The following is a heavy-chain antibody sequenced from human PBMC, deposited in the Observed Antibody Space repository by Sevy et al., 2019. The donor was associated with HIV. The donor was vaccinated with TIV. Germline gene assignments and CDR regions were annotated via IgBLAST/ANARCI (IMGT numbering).Heavy chain of an antibody. J-gene: IGHJ6*02. CDR2: ISAYNSKT. Sequence: AAVKVSCKASGYTFTSYGITWVRQAPGQGLEWMGWISAYNSKTNFAQKFQDKFTMTTGTSTSTAYLELRSLTSDDTAVYYCARDVQVYSSSSGDYYYNGMDVWGQGTTVTVSS. D-gene: IGHD6-6*01. CDR1: GYTFTSYG. CDR3: ARDVQVYSSSSGDYYYNGMDV. V-gene: IGHV1-18*04.